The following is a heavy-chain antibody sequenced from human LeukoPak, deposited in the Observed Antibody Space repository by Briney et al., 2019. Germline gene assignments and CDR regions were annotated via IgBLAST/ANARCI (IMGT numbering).Heavy chain of an antibody. Sequence: SETLSLTCTVSGGSISSYYWSWIRQPPGKGLEWIGYIYYSGSTNYNPSLKSRVTISVDTSKNQFSLKLSSVTAADTAVYYCARGSVVGAXFWXDPXXXGTLVTVXS. CDR1: GGSISSYY. J-gene: IGHJ5*02. V-gene: IGHV4-59*01. CDR3: ARGSVVGAXFWXDP. D-gene: IGHD1-26*01. CDR2: IYYSGST.